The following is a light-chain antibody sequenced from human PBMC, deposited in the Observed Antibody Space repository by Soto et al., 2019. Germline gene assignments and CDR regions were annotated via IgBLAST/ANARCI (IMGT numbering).Light chain of an antibody. CDR2: AAS. J-gene: IGKJ1*01. CDR1: GSVTSS. CDR3: QQYNIWPLWT. Sequence: EIGITQSPATLSVSPCDRATLSSRASGSVTSSLAWYQQQPRQPPRLLLYAASTRATDVPARFSGGGSETEFTLPISSLQSADFAVYFCQQYNIWPLWTFGQGTKVDIK. V-gene: IGKV3-15*01.